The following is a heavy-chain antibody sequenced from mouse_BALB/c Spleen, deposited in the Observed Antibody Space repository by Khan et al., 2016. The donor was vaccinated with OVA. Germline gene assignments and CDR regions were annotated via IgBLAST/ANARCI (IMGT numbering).Heavy chain of an antibody. CDR1: GFNIKDTY. Sequence: VQLQQSGAEFVKPGASVKLSCILSGFNIKDTYMHWVKQRPEQGLDWIGRIDPANGNTKYDPKFQGKATMTADTSSNTAYLQLSSLTSEDTAVXYCSSPLLLYAMDYWGQGTSVTVSS. V-gene: IGHV14-3*02. CDR2: IDPANGNT. D-gene: IGHD1-2*01. CDR3: SSPLLLYAMDY. J-gene: IGHJ4*01.